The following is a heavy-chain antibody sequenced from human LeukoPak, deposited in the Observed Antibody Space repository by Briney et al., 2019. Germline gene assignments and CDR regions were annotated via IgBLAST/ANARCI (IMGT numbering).Heavy chain of an antibody. Sequence: SETLSLTCAVYGGSFSGYYWSWIRQPPGKGLEWIGEINHSGSTNYNPSLTSRVTISVDTSKNQFSLKLSSVTAADTAVYYCARGRSGYCSSTSCYTWFDPWGQGTLVTVSS. J-gene: IGHJ5*02. CDR2: INHSGST. D-gene: IGHD2-2*02. CDR1: GGSFSGYY. CDR3: ARGRSGYCSSTSCYTWFDP. V-gene: IGHV4-34*01.